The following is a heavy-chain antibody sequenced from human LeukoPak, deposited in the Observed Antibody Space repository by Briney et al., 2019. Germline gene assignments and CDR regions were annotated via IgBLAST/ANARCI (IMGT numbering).Heavy chain of an antibody. CDR1: AFTFSSYA. Sequence: GGSLRLSCAVSAFTFSSYAMSWVRQAPGKGLEWISAISGSGGSTFYVDSVKGRFTISRDNSKNTLFLQMNSLRVEDTAVYYCAKEPSSGWIFDYWGQGTLVTVSS. V-gene: IGHV3-23*01. CDR3: AKEPSSGWIFDY. D-gene: IGHD6-19*01. J-gene: IGHJ4*02. CDR2: ISGSGGST.